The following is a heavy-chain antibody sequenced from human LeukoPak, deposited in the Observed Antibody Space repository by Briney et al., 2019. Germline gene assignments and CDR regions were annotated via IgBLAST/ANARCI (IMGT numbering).Heavy chain of an antibody. CDR3: ARDKSYGDSEDY. CDR1: GFIFSNYW. V-gene: IGHV3-7*05. D-gene: IGHD4-17*01. J-gene: IGHJ4*02. CDR2: IKQDGREK. Sequence: GGSLRLSCSASGFIFSNYWMSWVRQAPGKGREWVANIKQDGREKYYVDSVKGRFTISRGNAKNSLSLQMNSLRAEDTAVYYCARDKSYGDSEDYWGQGTLVTVSS.